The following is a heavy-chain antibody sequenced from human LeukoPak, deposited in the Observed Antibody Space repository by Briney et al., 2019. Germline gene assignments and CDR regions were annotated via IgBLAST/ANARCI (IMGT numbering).Heavy chain of an antibody. V-gene: IGHV4-59*08. D-gene: IGHD6-6*01. Sequence: KPSETLSLTCTVSGGPINSYYWSWIRQPPGEGLEWIGYIYYSGSTNYNPSLKSRVTISIDTSKNQFSLKLSSVTAADTAVYYCARVGGYSSSYWGQGTLVTVSS. CDR2: IYYSGST. J-gene: IGHJ4*02. CDR3: ARVGGYSSSY. CDR1: GGPINSYY.